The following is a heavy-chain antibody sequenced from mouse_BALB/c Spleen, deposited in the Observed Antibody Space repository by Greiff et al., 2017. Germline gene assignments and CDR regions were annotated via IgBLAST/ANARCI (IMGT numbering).Heavy chain of an antibody. CDR3: ARDRNYYGSSYDWYFDV. D-gene: IGHD1-1*01. V-gene: IGHV3-6*02. CDR1: GYSITSGYY. Sequence: DVQLQESGPGLVKPSQSLSLTCSVTGYSITSGYYWNWIRQFPGNKLEWMGYISYDGSNNYNPSLKNRISITRDTSKNQFFLKLNSVTTEDTATYYCARDRNYYGSSYDWYFDVWGAGTTVTVSS. CDR2: ISYDGSN. J-gene: IGHJ1*01.